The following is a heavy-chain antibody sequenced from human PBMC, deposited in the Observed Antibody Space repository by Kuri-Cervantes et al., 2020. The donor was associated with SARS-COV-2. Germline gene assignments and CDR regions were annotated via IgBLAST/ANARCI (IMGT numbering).Heavy chain of an antibody. Sequence: WGSLRLSCAASGFTFDDYAMHWVRQAPGKGLEWVAVISYDGSNKYYADSVKGRFTISRDNSKNTLYLQMNSLRAEDTAVYYCARDLYGEAGGFDPWGQGTLVTVSS. D-gene: IGHD4/OR15-4a*01. CDR2: ISYDGSNK. CDR1: GFTFDDYA. J-gene: IGHJ5*02. CDR3: ARDLYGEAGGFDP. V-gene: IGHV3-30*03.